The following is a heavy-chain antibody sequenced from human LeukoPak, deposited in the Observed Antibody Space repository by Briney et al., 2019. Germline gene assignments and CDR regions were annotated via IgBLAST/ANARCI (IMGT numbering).Heavy chain of an antibody. CDR1: GFTFSSYA. Sequence: GGSLRLSCVASGFTFSSYAMHWVRQAPGKGLEWVAVISSGGNDKHYTDSVKGRFTIDRDSSKNTLYLQMNSLRSDDTAVYYCARFMVRGVQIFDYWGQGTLVTVSS. CDR2: ISSGGNDK. D-gene: IGHD3-10*01. CDR3: ARFMVRGVQIFDY. J-gene: IGHJ4*02. V-gene: IGHV3-30*14.